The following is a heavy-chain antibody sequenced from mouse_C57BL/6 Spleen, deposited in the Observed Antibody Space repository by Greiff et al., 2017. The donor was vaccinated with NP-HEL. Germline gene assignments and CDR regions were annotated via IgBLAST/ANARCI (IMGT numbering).Heavy chain of an antibody. CDR3: ASGGSPMDY. Sequence: QVQLQQPGAELVRPGSSVKLSCKASGYTFTSYWMHWVKQRPIQVLEWIGNIDPSDSETHYNQKFKDKATLTVDKSSSTAYMQLSSLTSEDSAVYYCASGGSPMDYWGQGTSVTVSS. V-gene: IGHV1-52*01. J-gene: IGHJ4*01. CDR1: GYTFTSYW. D-gene: IGHD1-1*02. CDR2: IDPSDSET.